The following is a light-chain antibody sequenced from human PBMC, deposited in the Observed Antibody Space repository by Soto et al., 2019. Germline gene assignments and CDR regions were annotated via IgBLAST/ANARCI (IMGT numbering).Light chain of an antibody. V-gene: IGKV3-15*01. CDR3: QQHNQWPIT. J-gene: IGKJ5*01. Sequence: EIVMTQSPATLSVSPGERATLSCRASQSVSSNLAWYQQKPGQAPRLLIYDASTRATGIPDRFSGSGSGTDFTLTINSLQSEDSAVYYCQQHNQWPITFGQGTRWRL. CDR1: QSVSSN. CDR2: DAS.